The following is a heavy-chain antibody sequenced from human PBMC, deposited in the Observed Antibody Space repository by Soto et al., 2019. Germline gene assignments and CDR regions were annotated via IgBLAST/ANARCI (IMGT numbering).Heavy chain of an antibody. D-gene: IGHD6-19*01. CDR2: VHTSGSS. Sequence: YVTWIRQPAGKGLEWIGRVHTSGSSDYSPSLKSRVTMSVDTSKKQFSLKLNSVTAADTAVYYCAREVYTSGWNYDYWGQGILATVSS. CDR3: AREVYTSGWNYDY. J-gene: IGHJ4*02. CDR1: Y. V-gene: IGHV4-4*07.